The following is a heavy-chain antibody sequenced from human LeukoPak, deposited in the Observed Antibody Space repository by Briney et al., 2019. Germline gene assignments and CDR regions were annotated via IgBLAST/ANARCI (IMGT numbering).Heavy chain of an antibody. J-gene: IGHJ4*02. CDR3: ATGYYYDSSGYLRYFDY. CDR1: GYTLTELS. Sequence: GASVKVSCKVSGYTLTELSMHWVRQAPGKGLEWMGGFDPEDGETIYAQKFQGRVTMTEDTSTDTAYMELSSLRSEDTAVYYCATGYYYDSSGYLRYFDYWGQGALVTVSS. CDR2: FDPEDGET. D-gene: IGHD3-22*01. V-gene: IGHV1-24*01.